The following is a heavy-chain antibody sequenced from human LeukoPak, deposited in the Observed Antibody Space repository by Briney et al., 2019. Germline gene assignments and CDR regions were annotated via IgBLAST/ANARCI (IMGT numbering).Heavy chain of an antibody. D-gene: IGHD4-17*01. CDR3: ARDFWDYGDYEPLSGYYYYMDV. CDR2: ISSSSSTI. Sequence: PGGSLRLSCAASGFTFSTYSMNWVRQAPGKGLEWVSYISSSSSTIYYADSVKGRFTISRDNAKNSLYLQMNSLRAEDTAVYYCARDFWDYGDYEPLSGYYYYMDVWGKGTTVTVSS. V-gene: IGHV3-48*01. CDR1: GFTFSTYS. J-gene: IGHJ6*03.